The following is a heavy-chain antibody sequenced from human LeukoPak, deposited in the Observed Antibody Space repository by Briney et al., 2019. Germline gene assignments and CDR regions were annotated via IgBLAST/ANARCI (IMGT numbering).Heavy chain of an antibody. CDR3: ARDAHYYDPFPAYFDF. Sequence: SETLSLTCTVSACSISRFYWTWIRQPPGKGLEWIGYIQNSGNTNYNPPLKGRVFISLDTSKNQFSLSLSSVTAADTAVYFCARDAHYYDPFPAYFDFWGQGTLVTVSS. D-gene: IGHD3-22*01. CDR1: ACSISRFY. V-gene: IGHV4-59*12. CDR2: IQNSGNT. J-gene: IGHJ4*02.